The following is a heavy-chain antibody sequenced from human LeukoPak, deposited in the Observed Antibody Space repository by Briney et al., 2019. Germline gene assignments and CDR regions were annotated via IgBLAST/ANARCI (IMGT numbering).Heavy chain of an antibody. CDR3: AREGEDIVVVPAATVFDY. CDR1: GFTFSSYE. D-gene: IGHD2-2*01. J-gene: IGHJ4*02. CDR2: ISSGGTST. V-gene: IGHV3-48*03. Sequence: GGSLRLSCAASGFTFSSYEMNWVRQAPGKGMEWVSYISSGGTSTYYADSVKGRFTISRDNAKNSLYLQMNSLRGEDTAVYYCAREGEDIVVVPAATVFDYWGQGTLVTVSS.